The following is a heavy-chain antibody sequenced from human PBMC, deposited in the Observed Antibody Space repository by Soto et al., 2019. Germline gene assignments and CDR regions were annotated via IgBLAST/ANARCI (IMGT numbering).Heavy chain of an antibody. J-gene: IGHJ5*02. V-gene: IGHV4-34*01. CDR3: ARGERLRYFDWSPNWFDP. D-gene: IGHD3-9*01. CDR1: GGSFSGYY. CDR2: INHSGST. Sequence: SETLSLTCAVYGGSFSGYYWSWIRQPPGKGLEWIGEINHSGSTNYNPSLKSRVTISVDTSKNQFSLKLSSVTAADTAVYYCARGERLRYFDWSPNWFDPWGQGTMVTVYS.